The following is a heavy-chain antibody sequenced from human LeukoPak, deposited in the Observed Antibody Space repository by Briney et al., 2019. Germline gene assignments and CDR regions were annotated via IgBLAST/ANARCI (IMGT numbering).Heavy chain of an antibody. CDR2: IYENGGTT. V-gene: IGHV3-23*01. CDR3: AKDRWQQLVNWFDP. CDR1: GFTFRSHA. J-gene: IGHJ5*02. D-gene: IGHD6-13*01. Sequence: GESLRLSCVGSGFTFRSHAMSWVRQAPEKGLEFVSGIYENGGTTYYADSVKGRFTISRDNSKNTLYLQMNSLRAEDTAVYYCAKDRWQQLVNWFDPWGQGTLVTVSS.